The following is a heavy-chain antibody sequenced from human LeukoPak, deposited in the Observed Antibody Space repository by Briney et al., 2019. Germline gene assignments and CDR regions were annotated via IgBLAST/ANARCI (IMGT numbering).Heavy chain of an antibody. Sequence: PGGSLRLSCAASRFTFSSYWMHWVRQAPGKGLVWVSHINSDGSSTNYADSVKGRFTISRDNAKNTLYLQMNSLRADDTAVYYCARGGFYSNSPLDYWGQGTLVTVSS. CDR2: INSDGSST. D-gene: IGHD4-11*01. J-gene: IGHJ4*02. CDR1: RFTFSSYW. CDR3: ARGGFYSNSPLDY. V-gene: IGHV3-74*01.